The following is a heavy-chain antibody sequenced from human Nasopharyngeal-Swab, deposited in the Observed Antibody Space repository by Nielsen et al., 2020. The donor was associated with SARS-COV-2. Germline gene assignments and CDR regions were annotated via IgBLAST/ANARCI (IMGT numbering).Heavy chain of an antibody. CDR3: ARWRGSTTWYFDY. Sequence: GEYLKISCAVSGFPLKNYNMIWVRQAPGKGLEWLSYIRVSSLTTYYADSVKGRFTISRDNAKNTLYLQINSLRVEDTAVYYCARWRGSTTWYFDYWGQGTLVTVSS. CDR2: IRVSSLTT. D-gene: IGHD2-2*01. CDR1: GFPLKNYN. J-gene: IGHJ4*02. V-gene: IGHV3-48*04.